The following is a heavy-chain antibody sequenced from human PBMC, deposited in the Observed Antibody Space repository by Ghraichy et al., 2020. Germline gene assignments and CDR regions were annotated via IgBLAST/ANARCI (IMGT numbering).Heavy chain of an antibody. V-gene: IGHV3-74*01. J-gene: IGHJ4*02. CDR3: ASSAVTYYGTALDY. Sequence: WGSLRLSCAASGFTFTDYWMHWVRQAPGKGLVWVSRIYIDESSATYADSVKGRFTISRDNAKNTVFLQMNSLRVDDTAVYYCASSAVTYYGTALDYWGQGNLVTVSS. D-gene: IGHD1-26*01. CDR2: IYIDESSA. CDR1: GFTFTDYW.